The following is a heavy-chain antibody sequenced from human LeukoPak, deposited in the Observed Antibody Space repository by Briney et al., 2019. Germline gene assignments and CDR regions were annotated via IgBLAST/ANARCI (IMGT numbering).Heavy chain of an antibody. D-gene: IGHD2-21*01. V-gene: IGHV3-21*01. CDR3: ARDLFGAYCGGTCPTPDY. CDR2: ISSSSSYI. CDR1: GFTFSSYS. J-gene: IGHJ4*02. Sequence: GGSLRLSCAASGFTFSSYSMNWVRQAPGKGLELVSSISSSSSYIYYADSVKGRFTVSRDNAKNTLYLQMNSLRVEDTAVYYCARDLFGAYCGGTCPTPDYWGQGTLVSVSS.